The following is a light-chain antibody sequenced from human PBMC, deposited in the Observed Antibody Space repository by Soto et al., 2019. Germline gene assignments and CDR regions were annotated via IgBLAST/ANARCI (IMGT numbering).Light chain of an antibody. CDR3: CSYAGSYTFV. CDR2: DVS. Sequence: ALTQPRSVSGSPGQSVTISCTGTSSYVGGYEYVSWYQQHPGKAPKLMIYDVSKRPSGVPDRFSGSKSGNTASLTISGLQAEDEADYYCCSYAGSYTFVFXTGTKVTVL. J-gene: IGLJ1*01. CDR1: SSYVGGYEY. V-gene: IGLV2-11*01.